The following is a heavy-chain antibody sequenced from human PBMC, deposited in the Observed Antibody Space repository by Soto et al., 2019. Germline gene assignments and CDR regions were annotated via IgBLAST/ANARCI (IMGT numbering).Heavy chain of an antibody. D-gene: IGHD3-3*01. Sequence: SVKVSCKVSGYTLTELSMHWVRQAPVKGLEWMGGFDPEDGETIYAQKFQGRVTMTEDTSTDTAYMELSSLRSEDTAVYYCATVAYDFWSGYFIGFDYWGQGTLVTVSS. CDR3: ATVAYDFWSGYFIGFDY. V-gene: IGHV1-24*01. CDR2: FDPEDGET. J-gene: IGHJ4*02. CDR1: GYTLTELS.